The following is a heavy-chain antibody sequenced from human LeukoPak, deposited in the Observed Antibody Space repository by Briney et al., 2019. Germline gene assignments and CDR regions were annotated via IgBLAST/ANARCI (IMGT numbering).Heavy chain of an antibody. CDR2: IIPILGIA. Sequence: SVKVSCKASGGTFSSYAISWVRQAPGQGLEWMGRIIPILGIANYAQKFQGRVTITADKSTSTAYMELSSLRSEDTAVYYCARVHSSPPELYYLDYWGQGTLVTVSS. CDR1: GGTFSSYA. V-gene: IGHV1-69*04. CDR3: ARVHSSPPELYYLDY. D-gene: IGHD1-26*01. J-gene: IGHJ4*02.